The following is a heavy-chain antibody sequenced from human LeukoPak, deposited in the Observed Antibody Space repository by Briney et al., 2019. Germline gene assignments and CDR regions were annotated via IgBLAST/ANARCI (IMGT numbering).Heavy chain of an antibody. CDR3: TTIKRGNIFVYFDF. D-gene: IGHD5-18*01. V-gene: IGHV4-59*11. J-gene: IGHJ4*02. CDR2: VFDCGRT. Sequence: SEPLSLTCTVSGGSMTTHHWNWLRDTPGRGVECIGYVFDCGRTTENPSLKSRVTLSADTSKNQLSLRLSSVTAADTAVYYCTTIKRGNIFVYFDFWGQGILVTVAS. CDR1: GGSMTTHH.